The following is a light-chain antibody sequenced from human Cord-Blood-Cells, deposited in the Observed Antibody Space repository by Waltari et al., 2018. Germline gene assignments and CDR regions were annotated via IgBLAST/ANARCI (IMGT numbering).Light chain of an antibody. CDR1: QSLLHSNGYNY. V-gene: IGKV2-28*01. J-gene: IGKJ4*01. Sequence: DIVMTQSPLSLPVTPGEPASISCRPSQSLLHSNGYNYLDLYLQNPGQSPQLLIYLGSNRASGVPDRFSGSGSGTDFTLKISRVEAEDVGVYYCMQALQTPLTFGGGTKVEIK. CDR2: LGS. CDR3: MQALQTPLT.